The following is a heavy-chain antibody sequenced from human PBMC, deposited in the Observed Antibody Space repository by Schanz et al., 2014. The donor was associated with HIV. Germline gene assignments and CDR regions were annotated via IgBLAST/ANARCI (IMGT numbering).Heavy chain of an antibody. J-gene: IGHJ6*02. CDR3: AKDRGLIVPDFDVWTQVDGMDV. Sequence: QVQLVQSAAEVRKPGASVKVSCKASGYPFSGYYIHWVRQAPGQGLEWMGWISAYKGNTNYAQKHQGRVTMTTDTFTNTAYMELRRLRSDDTAVYYCAKDRGLIVPDFDVWTQVDGMDVWGQGTTLTVSS. CDR1: GYPFSGYY. D-gene: IGHD3-10*01. CDR2: ISAYKGNT. V-gene: IGHV1-18*04.